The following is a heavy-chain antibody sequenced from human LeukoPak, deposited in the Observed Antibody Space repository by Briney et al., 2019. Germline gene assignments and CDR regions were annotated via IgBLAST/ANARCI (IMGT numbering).Heavy chain of an antibody. CDR2: ISGSSSTI. CDR3: ARGAGRGGYYFDY. CDR1: GFTFRRYS. J-gene: IGHJ4*02. D-gene: IGHD6-13*01. Sequence: GGSLRLSCAASGFTFRRYSMNWVRQAPGKGVEWVSYISGSSSTIYYADSVKGRFTISRDNAKNSLYLQMNSLRDEDTAVYYCARGAGRGGYYFDYWGQGTLVSVSS. V-gene: IGHV3-48*02.